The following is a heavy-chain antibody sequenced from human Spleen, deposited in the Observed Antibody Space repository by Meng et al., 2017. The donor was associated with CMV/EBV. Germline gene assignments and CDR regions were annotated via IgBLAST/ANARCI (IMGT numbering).Heavy chain of an antibody. V-gene: IGHV1-69*05. J-gene: IGHJ6*02. D-gene: IGHD2-2*01. CDR3: GSAYCSSTSCYPYYYYGMDV. CDR1: GGTFSSYA. Sequence: SVKVSCKASGGTFSSYAISWVRQAPGQGLEWMGGIIPIFGTANYAQKFQGRVTITTDESTSTAYMELSSLRSEDTAVYYCGSAYCSSTSCYPYYYYGMDVWGQGTTVTVSS. CDR2: IIPIFGTA.